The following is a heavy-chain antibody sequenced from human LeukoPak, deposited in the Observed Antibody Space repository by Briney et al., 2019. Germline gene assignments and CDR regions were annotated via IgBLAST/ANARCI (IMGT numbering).Heavy chain of an antibody. D-gene: IGHD2-15*01. CDR3: ARGLARSDVGRWS. Sequence: SETLSLTCAVYGGSFSGYYWSWIRQPAGRGLEWIGRIYTSGNTNYNPSLKSRVTMSVDTSKNQFYLKVTSVTAADTAVYYCARGLARSDVGRWSWGQGTLVIVSS. J-gene: IGHJ5*02. CDR2: IYTSGNT. V-gene: IGHV4-59*10. CDR1: GGSFSGYY.